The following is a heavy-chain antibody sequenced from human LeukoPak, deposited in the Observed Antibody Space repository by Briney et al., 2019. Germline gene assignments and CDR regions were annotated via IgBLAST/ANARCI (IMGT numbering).Heavy chain of an antibody. J-gene: IGHJ4*02. CDR3: ARPTDGSGGNLNFDY. Sequence: PGGSLRLSCAASGFTFSDYYMSWIRQAPGKGLEWVSYISSSSSYTKYADSVKGRFTISRDNAKNSLYLQTNSLRAEDTAVYYCARPTDGSGGNLNFDYWGQGTLVTVSS. D-gene: IGHD4-23*01. V-gene: IGHV3-11*06. CDR2: ISSSSSYT. CDR1: GFTFSDYY.